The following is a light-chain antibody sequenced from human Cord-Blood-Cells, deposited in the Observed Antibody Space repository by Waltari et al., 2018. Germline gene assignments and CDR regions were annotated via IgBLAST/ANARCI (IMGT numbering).Light chain of an antibody. J-gene: IGLJ1*01. CDR3: SSYAGSNNYV. CDR2: EVS. CDR1: SSDVGGYNS. Sequence: QSALTKPPSASGSPGQSVTISCTGTSSDVGGYNSVSGYQQHPCKAPKLMLYEVSKRHSGVPALFSGSKSGNTASLTVSGLQAEDEADYYFSSYAGSNNYVFGTGTKVTVL. V-gene: IGLV2-8*01.